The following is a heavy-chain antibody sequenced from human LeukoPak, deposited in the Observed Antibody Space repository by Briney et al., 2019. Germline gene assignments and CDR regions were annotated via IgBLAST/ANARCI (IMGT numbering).Heavy chain of an antibody. CDR2: FKTKTDGGTA. CDR1: GFTFNNAW. Sequence: GGSLRLSCAVSGFTFNNAWMTWVRQAPGKGLEWVGRFKTKTDGGTADYAAPFKGRFTISRDDSKNTLYLQMDSLKTEDTAVYYCAAGRTRDYWGQGTLATVSS. CDR3: AAGRTRDY. D-gene: IGHD1-26*01. J-gene: IGHJ4*02. V-gene: IGHV3-15*01.